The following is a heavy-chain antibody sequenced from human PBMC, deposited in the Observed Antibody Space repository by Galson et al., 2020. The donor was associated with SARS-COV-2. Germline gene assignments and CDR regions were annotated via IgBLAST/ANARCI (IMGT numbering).Heavy chain of an antibody. V-gene: IGHV1-3*01. CDR2: INAGNGNT. D-gene: IGHD6-19*01. CDR1: GYTFTSYA. Sequence: ASVKVSCKASGYTFTSYAMHWVRQAPGQRLEWMGWINAGNGNTKYSQKFQGRDTITRDASASTAYMELSSLRSEDTAVYYCARSGWVAGIPALDYWCQGTLVTVCS. J-gene: IGHJ4*02. CDR3: ARSGWVAGIPALDY.